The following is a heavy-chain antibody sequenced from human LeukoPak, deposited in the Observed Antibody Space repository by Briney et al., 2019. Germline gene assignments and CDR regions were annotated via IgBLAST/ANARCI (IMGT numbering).Heavy chain of an antibody. CDR3: ASSNGSNLPSKY. V-gene: IGHV3-74*01. CDR1: GLTFSNYW. Sequence: GGSLRLSCAASGLTFSNYWMHWVRQAPGKGLVWVSRINSDGNNTVYADSVKGRFTISRDNAKNTLHLQMNSLRVEDTAVYYCASSNGSNLPSKYWGQGTLVTVSS. J-gene: IGHJ4*02. CDR2: INSDGNNT. D-gene: IGHD4-23*01.